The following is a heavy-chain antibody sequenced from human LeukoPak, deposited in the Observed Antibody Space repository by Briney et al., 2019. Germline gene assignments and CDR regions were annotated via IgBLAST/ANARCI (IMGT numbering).Heavy chain of an antibody. V-gene: IGHV3-33*01. J-gene: IGHJ4*02. CDR3: ARNNWNSRTQRWFYFDN. Sequence: GGSLRLSCAASGFTFNIHGMHWVRHGPGKGLECVAIIWHDGSNKYYTDSVKGRFTISRDNSENTVYLRMNSLRAEDTAVYYCARNNWNSRTQRWFYFDNWGQGTLVTVSS. CDR1: GFTFNIHG. CDR2: IWHDGSNK. D-gene: IGHD1-1*01.